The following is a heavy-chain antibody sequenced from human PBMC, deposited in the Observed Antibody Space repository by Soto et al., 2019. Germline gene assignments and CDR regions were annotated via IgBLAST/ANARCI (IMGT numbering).Heavy chain of an antibody. V-gene: IGHV4-34*01. J-gene: IGHJ5*02. D-gene: IGHD3-3*01. CDR3: ARAAPTYYDFWSGYYGSWFDP. Sequence: SETLSLTCAVYGGSFSGYYWTWIRQPPGTGLEWIGEINHSGSTNYNPSLKSRVTISVDTSKNQFSLKLSSVTAADTAVYYCARAAPTYYDFWSGYYGSWFDPWGQGTLVTVS. CDR2: INHSGST. CDR1: GGSFSGYY.